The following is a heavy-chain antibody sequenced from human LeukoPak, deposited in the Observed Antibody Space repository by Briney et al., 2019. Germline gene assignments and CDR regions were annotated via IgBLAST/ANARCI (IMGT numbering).Heavy chain of an antibody. CDR3: ARGPTISETGYFDY. J-gene: IGHJ4*03. CDR2: INHSRDT. CDR1: GGSFSGYY. Sequence: PSETLSLTCAVYGGSFSGYYWSWIRQSPGRGLEWIGEINHSRDTNYNSSVKSRVTISVDTSKNQFSLKVRSLTAADTAVYYCARGPTISETGYFDYWGQGTLVTVSS. V-gene: IGHV4-34*01. D-gene: IGHD1-1*01.